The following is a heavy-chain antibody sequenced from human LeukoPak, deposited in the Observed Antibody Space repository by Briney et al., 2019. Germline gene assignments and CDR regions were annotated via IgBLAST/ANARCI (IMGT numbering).Heavy chain of an antibody. CDR1: GVSISSGDYY. Sequence: SQTLSLTCTVSGVSISSGDYYWSWIRQPPVKGLEWIGYTYYSGSTYYNPSLKSRVTISVDTSKNQFSLKLSSVTAADTAVYYCARPYYYDSRIDPWGQGTRVTVSS. J-gene: IGHJ5*02. V-gene: IGHV4-30-4*01. D-gene: IGHD3-22*01. CDR3: ARPYYYDSRIDP. CDR2: TYYSGST.